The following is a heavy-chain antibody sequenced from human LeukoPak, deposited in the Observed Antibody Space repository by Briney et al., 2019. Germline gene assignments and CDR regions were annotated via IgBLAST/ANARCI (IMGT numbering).Heavy chain of an antibody. J-gene: IGHJ4*02. V-gene: IGHV3-30*18. CDR3: AKEGIAAAEDY. CDR2: ISYDGSNK. D-gene: IGHD6-13*01. CDR1: GFTLSSYG. Sequence: PGGSLRLSCAASGFTLSSYGMHWVRQAPGKGLEWVAVISYDGSNKYYADSVKGRFTISRDNSKNTLYLQMNSLRAEDTAVYYCAKEGIAAAEDYWGQGTLVTVSS.